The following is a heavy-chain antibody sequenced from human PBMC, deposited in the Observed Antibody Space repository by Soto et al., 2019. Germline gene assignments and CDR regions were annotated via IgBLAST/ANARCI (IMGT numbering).Heavy chain of an antibody. CDR3: ARGGSYGTTVTTYPGRYYFDY. D-gene: IGHD4-17*01. J-gene: IGHJ4*02. CDR2: INHSGST. Sequence: QVQLQQWGAGLLKPSETLSLTCAVYGGSFSGYYWSWIRQPPGKGLEWIGEINHSGSTNYNPSLKSRVTISVDTSKNQFSLKLSSVTAADTAVYYCARGGSYGTTVTTYPGRYYFDYWGQGTLVTVSS. V-gene: IGHV4-34*01. CDR1: GGSFSGYY.